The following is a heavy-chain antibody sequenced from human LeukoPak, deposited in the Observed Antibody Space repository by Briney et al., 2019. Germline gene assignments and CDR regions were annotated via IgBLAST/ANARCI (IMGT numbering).Heavy chain of an antibody. CDR2: ISGSGGST. D-gene: IGHD4-17*01. V-gene: IGHV3-23*01. Sequence: GGSLRLSCAASGFTFSSYAMSWVRQAPGKGLEWVSSISGSGGSTYYADSVRGRFTVSRDNSRNTLALQMNSLRAEDTAVYYCAGSPTVHAAFDIWGQGTMVTVSS. CDR3: AGSPTVHAAFDI. CDR1: GFTFSSYA. J-gene: IGHJ3*02.